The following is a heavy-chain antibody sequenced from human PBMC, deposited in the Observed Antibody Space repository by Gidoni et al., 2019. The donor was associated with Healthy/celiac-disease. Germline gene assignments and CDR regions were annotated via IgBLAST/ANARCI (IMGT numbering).Heavy chain of an antibody. V-gene: IGHV3-9*01. CDR3: AKATETGTTVDYYYYYGMDV. CDR1: GFTFDDYA. D-gene: IGHD1-7*01. J-gene: IGHJ6*02. CDR2: ISWNSGSI. Sequence: EVQLVESGGGLVQPGRSLRLSCAASGFTFDDYAMHWVRQAPGKGLAWVSGISWNSGSIGYADSVKGRFTISRDNAKNSLYLQMNSLRAEDTALYYCAKATETGTTVDYYYYYGMDVWGQGTTVTVSS.